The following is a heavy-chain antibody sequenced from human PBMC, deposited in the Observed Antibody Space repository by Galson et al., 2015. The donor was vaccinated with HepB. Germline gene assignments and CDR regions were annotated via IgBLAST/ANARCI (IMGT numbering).Heavy chain of an antibody. J-gene: IGHJ4*02. V-gene: IGHV1-69*04. CDR3: ARDPEVAHFDY. CDR2: IIPILGIA. Sequence: SVKVSCKASGGTFSSYTISWVRQAPGQGLEWMGRIIPILGIANYAQKFQGRVTITADKSTSTAYMELRSLRSDDTAVYYCARDPEVAHFDYWGQGTLVTVSS. D-gene: IGHD2-15*01. CDR1: GGTFSSYT.